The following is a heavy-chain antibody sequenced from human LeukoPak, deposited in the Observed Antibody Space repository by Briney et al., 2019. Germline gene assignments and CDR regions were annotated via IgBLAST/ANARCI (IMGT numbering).Heavy chain of an antibody. Sequence: GGSLRLSFAASGFTFSSYSMNWVRQAPGKGLEWVSSISSSSSYIYYADSVKGRFTISRDNAKNSLYLQMNSLRAEDTAVYYCASRREVVVVAATFDYWGQGTLVTVSS. J-gene: IGHJ4*02. CDR3: ASRREVVVVAATFDY. V-gene: IGHV3-21*01. CDR2: ISSSSSYI. CDR1: GFTFSSYS. D-gene: IGHD2-15*01.